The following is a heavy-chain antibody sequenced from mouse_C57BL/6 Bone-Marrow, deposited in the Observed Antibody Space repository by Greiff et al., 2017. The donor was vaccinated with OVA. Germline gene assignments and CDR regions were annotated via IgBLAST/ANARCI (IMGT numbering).Heavy chain of an antibody. CDR3: GGGGITTVVATDFDY. J-gene: IGHJ2*01. Sequence: QVQLKESGAELARPGASVKLSCKASGYTFTSYGISWVKQRTGQGLEWIGEIYPRSGNTYYNEKFKGKATLTADKSSSTAYMELRSLTSEDSAVYFGGGGGITTVVATDFDYWGQGTTLTVSS. CDR1: GYTFTSYG. CDR2: IYPRSGNT. V-gene: IGHV1-81*01. D-gene: IGHD1-1*01.